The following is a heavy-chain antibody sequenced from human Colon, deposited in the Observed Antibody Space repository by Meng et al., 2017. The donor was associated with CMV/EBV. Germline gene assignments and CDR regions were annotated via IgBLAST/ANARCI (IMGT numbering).Heavy chain of an antibody. CDR2: ISSSGAYI. Sequence: GGSLKISCAASGFAFSSQVMNWVRQAPGKGLEWVSSISSSGAYIYYADSVKGRFTISRDDAKNSLNLQMSSLRDGDTAVYYCTRGYKGYCTSTSCLAHGMDVWGQGTTVTVSS. D-gene: IGHD2-2*01. V-gene: IGHV3-21*01. CDR3: TRGYKGYCTSTSCLAHGMDV. J-gene: IGHJ6*02. CDR1: GFAFSSQV.